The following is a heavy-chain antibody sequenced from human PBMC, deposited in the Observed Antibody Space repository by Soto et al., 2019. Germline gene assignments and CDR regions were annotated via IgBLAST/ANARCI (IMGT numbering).Heavy chain of an antibody. Sequence: SETLSLTCAVSGSSINNGYYWGWIRQPPGKGLEWIGNIHHSGSTHYNASLKSRVNISVDRSKNQFSLKVTSVTAADAAIYYCARGGVGSGYFYYGMDVWGQGATVTVSS. CDR3: ARGGVGSGYFYYGMDV. CDR1: GSSINNGYY. J-gene: IGHJ6*02. D-gene: IGHD2-8*02. CDR2: IHHSGST. V-gene: IGHV4-38-2*01.